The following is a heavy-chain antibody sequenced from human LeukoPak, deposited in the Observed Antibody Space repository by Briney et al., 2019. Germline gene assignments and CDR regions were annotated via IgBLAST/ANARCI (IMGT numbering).Heavy chain of an antibody. CDR3: ARASVVGAPSYFDY. V-gene: IGHV4-34*01. J-gene: IGHJ4*02. D-gene: IGHD1-26*01. CDR1: GGSFSGYY. CDR2: INHSAIT. Sequence: PSETLSLTCAVYGGSFSGYYCSWIRQPPAKGLEWSGEINHSAITNYNPSLKSRVTISVDTSKNQSSLKLSSVPAADPAVSYCARASVVGAPSYFDYWGQGTLVTVSS.